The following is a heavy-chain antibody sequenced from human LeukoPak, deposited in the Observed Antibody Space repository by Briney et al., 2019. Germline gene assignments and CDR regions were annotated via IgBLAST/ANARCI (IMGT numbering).Heavy chain of an antibody. V-gene: IGHV1-18*01. CDR3: AREGITMGYYGMDV. CDR2: ISAYNGNT. Sequence: APVKVSCKASGYTFTSYGISWVRPAPGQGLEWMGWISAYNGNTNYAQKLQGRVTMTTDTSTSTAYMELRSLRSDDTAVYYCAREGITMGYYGMDVWGQGTTVTVSS. D-gene: IGHD3-10*01. CDR1: GYTFTSYG. J-gene: IGHJ6*02.